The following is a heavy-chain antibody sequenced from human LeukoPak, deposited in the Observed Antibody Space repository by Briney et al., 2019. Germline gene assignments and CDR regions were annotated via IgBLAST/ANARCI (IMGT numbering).Heavy chain of an antibody. V-gene: IGHV1-8*01. J-gene: IGHJ4*02. CDR2: MNPKSGNT. CDR3: ARGEADGGSYFDLDY. Sequence: ASVKVSCKASGYTFTNYEINWVRQANGQGLEWMAWMNPKSGNTGYAQKFQGRVTVTWGTSTSTVYMEMSSLRSEDTAVYYCARGEADGGSYFDLDYWGQGTLVTVSS. D-gene: IGHD2-15*01. CDR1: GYTFTNYE.